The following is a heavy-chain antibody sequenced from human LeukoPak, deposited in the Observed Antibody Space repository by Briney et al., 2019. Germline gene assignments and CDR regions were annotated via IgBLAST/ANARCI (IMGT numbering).Heavy chain of an antibody. CDR2: ISGSGGST. CDR1: GFTFSSSA. V-gene: IGHV3-23*01. D-gene: IGHD4-23*01. J-gene: IGHJ4*02. CDR3: AKGGLRWDYYFDY. Sequence: GGSLRLSCAASGFTFSSSAMSWVRQAPGKGLEWVSAISGSGGSTYYADSVKGRFTISRDNSKNTLYLQMNSLRAEDTAVYYCAKGGLRWDYYFDYWGQGTLVTVSS.